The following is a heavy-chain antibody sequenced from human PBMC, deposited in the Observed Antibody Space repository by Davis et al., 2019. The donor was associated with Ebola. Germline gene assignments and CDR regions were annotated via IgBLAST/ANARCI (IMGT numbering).Heavy chain of an antibody. CDR1: GFTFSSYG. CDR3: ARERVLGDYFDY. V-gene: IGHV3-33*01. D-gene: IGHD3-16*01. J-gene: IGHJ4*02. CDR2: IWYDGSNK. Sequence: GESLKISCAASGFTFSSYGMHWVRQAPGKGLEWVAVIWYDGSNKYYADSVKGRFTISRDNSKNTLYLQMNSLRAEDTAVYYCARERVLGDYFDYWGQGTLVTVSS.